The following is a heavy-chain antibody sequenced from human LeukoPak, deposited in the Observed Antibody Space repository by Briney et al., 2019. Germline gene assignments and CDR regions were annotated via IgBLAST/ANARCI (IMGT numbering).Heavy chain of an antibody. CDR1: GDSVSTNIAA. D-gene: IGHD3-10*01. J-gene: IGHJ4*02. CDR3: ARQTGSGLFSLP. Sequence: SQTLSLTCAISGDSVSTNIAAWNWVRQSPSRGLEWRGRTYYRAKGYNDYALSVKSRTSINADTSNNQVSLQVNSVTPEDTAVYYCARQTGSGLFSLPGGQGTLVTVSS. V-gene: IGHV6-1*01. CDR2: TYYRAKGYN.